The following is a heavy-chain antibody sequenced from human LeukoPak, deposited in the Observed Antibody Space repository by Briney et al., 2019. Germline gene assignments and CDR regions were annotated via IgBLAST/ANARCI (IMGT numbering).Heavy chain of an antibody. CDR1: GYTFTSFD. D-gene: IGHD6-19*01. J-gene: IGHJ5*01. CDR3: ARGDSVAGTSNYFDS. CDR2: MKPNDGNR. V-gene: IGHV1-8*01. Sequence: ASVTVSCTTSGYTFTSFDIHWVRQAPGQGLEWLGWMKPNDGNRGFAQKFQGRLTMTSDTSLVTAYMELTSLTSDDTAVYYCARGDSVAGTSNYFDSWGQGTLVIVSS.